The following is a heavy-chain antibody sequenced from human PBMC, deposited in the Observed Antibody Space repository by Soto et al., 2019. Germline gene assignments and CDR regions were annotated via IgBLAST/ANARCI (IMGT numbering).Heavy chain of an antibody. D-gene: IGHD3-3*02. CDR2: INHSGST. J-gene: IGHJ6*02. CDR3: ARGLLGFGHFWRGYPKYGMDV. CDR1: GGSFSGYY. Sequence: PSETLSLTCAVYGGSFSGYYWSWIRQPPGKGLEWIGEINHSGSTNYNPSLKSRVTISVDTPKNQFSLKLSSVTAADTAVYYCARGLLGFGHFWRGYPKYGMDVWRQGPTVTVSS. V-gene: IGHV4-34*01.